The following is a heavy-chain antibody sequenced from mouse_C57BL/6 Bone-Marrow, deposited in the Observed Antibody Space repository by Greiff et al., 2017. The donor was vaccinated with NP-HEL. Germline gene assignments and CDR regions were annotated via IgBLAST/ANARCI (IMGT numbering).Heavy chain of an antibody. CDR3: ARHGRGYWYFDV. J-gene: IGHJ1*03. Sequence: LVESGGGLVQPGGSLKLSCAASGFTFSSYTMSWVRQTPEKRLEWVATISGGGGNHYYPDSVKGRFTISRDNAKNTLYLQMSSLRSEDTALYYCARHGRGYWYFDVWGTGTTVTVSP. CDR1: GFTFSSYT. V-gene: IGHV5-9*01. CDR2: ISGGGGNH.